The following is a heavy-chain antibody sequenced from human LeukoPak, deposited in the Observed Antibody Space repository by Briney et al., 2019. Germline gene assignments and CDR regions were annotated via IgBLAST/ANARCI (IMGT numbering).Heavy chain of an antibody. CDR3: ARDSSGSITKGYLYYYMDV. V-gene: IGHV4-30-4*08. Sequence: SETLSLTCTVSGGSIRSDSYKWSWIRQPPGKGLEWIGYIYYSGSTYYNPSLKSRVTISVDTSKNQFSLKLTSVTAADTAVYYCARDSSGSITKGYLYYYMDVWGKGTTVTVSS. D-gene: IGHD3-22*01. CDR1: GGSIRSDSYK. CDR2: IYYSGST. J-gene: IGHJ6*03.